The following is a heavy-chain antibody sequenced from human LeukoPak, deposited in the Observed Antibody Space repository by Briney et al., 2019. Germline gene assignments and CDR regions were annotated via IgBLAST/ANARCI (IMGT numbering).Heavy chain of an antibody. Sequence: PGGSLRLSCVASGFTFSSYAMSWVRRAPGKGLEWVSAISGSGGSPYYADSVKGRFHISRDNSKNTLYLQMNSLRAEDTAVYYCAKLGRAARPVDYWGQGTLVTVSS. CDR1: GFTFSSYA. CDR3: AKLGRAARPVDY. J-gene: IGHJ4*02. CDR2: ISGSGGSP. D-gene: IGHD6-6*01. V-gene: IGHV3-23*01.